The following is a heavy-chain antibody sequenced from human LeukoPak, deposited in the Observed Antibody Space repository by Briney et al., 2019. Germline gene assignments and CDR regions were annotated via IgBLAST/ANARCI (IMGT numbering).Heavy chain of an antibody. CDR3: AKLNH. J-gene: IGHJ5*02. CDR2: ISWNSGSI. Sequence: GGSLRLSCAASGFSFSHYALHWVRHAPGKGLEWVSGISWNSGSIGYADSVKGRFTISRDNAKNSLYLQMNSLRAEDTALYYCAKLNHWGQGTLVTVSS. CDR1: GFSFSHYA. V-gene: IGHV3-9*01.